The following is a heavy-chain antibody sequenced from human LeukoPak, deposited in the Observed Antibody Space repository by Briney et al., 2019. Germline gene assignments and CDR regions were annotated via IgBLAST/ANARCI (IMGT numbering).Heavy chain of an antibody. CDR1: GGSVSSGSYY. Sequence: PSETLSLTCTVSGGSVSSGSYYWSWIRQPPGKGLEWIGYIYYSGSTNYNPSLKSRVTISVDTSKNQFSLKLSSVTAADTAVYYCASSYSYGYGYYGMDVWGQGTTVTVSS. V-gene: IGHV4-61*01. CDR3: ASSYSYGYGYYGMDV. D-gene: IGHD5-18*01. J-gene: IGHJ6*02. CDR2: IYYSGST.